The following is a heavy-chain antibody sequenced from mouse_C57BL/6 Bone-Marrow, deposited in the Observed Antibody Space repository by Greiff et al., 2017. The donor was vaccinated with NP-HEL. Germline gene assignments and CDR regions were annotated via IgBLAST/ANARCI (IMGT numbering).Heavy chain of an antibody. D-gene: IGHD1-1*01. J-gene: IGHJ4*01. CDR1: GFNIKDDY. CDR3: TTFTTVVDYYAMDY. CDR2: IDPENGDT. V-gene: IGHV14-4*01. Sequence: EVQRVESGAELVRPGASVKLSCTASGFNIKDDYMHWVKQRPEQGLEWIGWIDPENGDTEYASKFQGKATITADTSSNTAYLQLSSLTSEDTAVYYCTTFTTVVDYYAMDYWGQGTSVTVSS.